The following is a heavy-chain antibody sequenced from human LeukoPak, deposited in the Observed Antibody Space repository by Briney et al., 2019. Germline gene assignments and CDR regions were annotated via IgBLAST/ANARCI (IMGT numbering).Heavy chain of an antibody. V-gene: IGHV3-48*04. J-gene: IGHJ4*02. D-gene: IGHD4-17*01. CDR1: GFSFSIYS. CDR2: ISSSSSTI. CDR3: ARDRYGDYAIDS. Sequence: GGSLILSCAASGFSFSIYSMNWVRQAPGKGLEWVSYISSSSSTIYYADSVKGRFTIFRDNAKNSLYLQMISLRAEDTAVYFCARDRYGDYAIDSWGQGTLVTVSS.